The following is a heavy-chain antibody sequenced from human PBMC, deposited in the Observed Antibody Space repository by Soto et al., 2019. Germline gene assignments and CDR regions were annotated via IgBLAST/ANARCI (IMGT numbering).Heavy chain of an antibody. V-gene: IGHV4-31*03. CDR3: ARVSAGGTRWFDS. J-gene: IGHJ5*01. CDR2: IYYRGTT. Sequence: QVQLQESGPGLVKPSQTLSLTCSVSGGSISTGVCYWSLVREHPGKGLEWIGDIYYRGTTSYNPSLGSRVTISRDTSKNQVSLKVNAVTAADTAVDDCARVSAGGTRWFDSWGQGIRVNVAS. D-gene: IGHD6-13*01. CDR1: GGSISTGVCY.